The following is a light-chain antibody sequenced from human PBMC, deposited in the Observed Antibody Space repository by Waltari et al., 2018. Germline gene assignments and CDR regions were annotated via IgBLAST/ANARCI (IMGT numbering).Light chain of an antibody. V-gene: IGKV3-11*01. CDR2: DAS. CDR1: QMVSSY. Sequence: EIVLTQSPATLSLSPGERATLSGMASQMVSSYLGWYQQKPGQAPRLLIYDASNRATGIPARFSGSGSGTDFTLTISSLEFEDFAVYYCQQRANWPLTFGGGTKVEIK. J-gene: IGKJ4*01. CDR3: QQRANWPLT.